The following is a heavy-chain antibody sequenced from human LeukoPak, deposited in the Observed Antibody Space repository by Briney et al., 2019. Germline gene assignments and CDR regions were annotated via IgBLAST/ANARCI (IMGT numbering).Heavy chain of an antibody. J-gene: IGHJ3*02. Sequence: SETLSLTCTVSGGSISSSSYCWGWIRQPPGKGLEWIGSIYYSGSTYYNPSLKSRVTISVDTSKNQFSLKLSSVTAADTAVYYCARWGETSALRVDAFDMWGQGTMVTVSS. V-gene: IGHV4-39*01. CDR2: IYYSGST. CDR1: GGSISSSSYC. CDR3: ARWGETSALRVDAFDM. D-gene: IGHD3-10*01.